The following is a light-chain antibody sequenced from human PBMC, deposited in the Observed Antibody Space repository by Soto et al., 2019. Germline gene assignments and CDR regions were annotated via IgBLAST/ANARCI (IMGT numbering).Light chain of an antibody. J-gene: IGLJ1*01. CDR1: SSDVGAYNY. CDR3: KSFTPSDSYV. CDR2: DVS. Sequence: QSALTQPASLSGSPGQSIAISCTGTSSDVGAYNYVSWYLQYPGNTPKLVIFDVSFRPSGVANRFSGSQSGNTASLTISGRQAEDEAYYYCKSFTPSDSYVFGTGTKVTVL. V-gene: IGLV2-14*01.